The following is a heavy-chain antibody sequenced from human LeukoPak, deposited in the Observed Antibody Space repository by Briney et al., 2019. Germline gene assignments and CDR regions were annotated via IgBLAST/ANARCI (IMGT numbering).Heavy chain of an antibody. CDR2: ITSTGEST. CDR3: AKDRPNYFGTNGHYYRRDGDF. D-gene: IGHD3-22*01. CDR1: EFTFSIYA. J-gene: IGHJ4*02. Sequence: GGSLRLSCAASEFTFSIYAMSWVRQAPGRGLEWVASITSTGESTWYAGSVKGRFTITRDNSKYTVYLQMNSLRAEDTAIYYCAKDRPNYFGTNGHYYRRDGDFWGQGTLVTVSS. V-gene: IGHV3-23*01.